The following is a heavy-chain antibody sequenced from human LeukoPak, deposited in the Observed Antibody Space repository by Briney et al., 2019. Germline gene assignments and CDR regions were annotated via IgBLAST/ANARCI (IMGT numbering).Heavy chain of an antibody. CDR3: TREGLGEYMAHDAFDL. D-gene: IGHD3-16*01. Sequence: ASVKVSCKASGYSFSDNGLNWVRQAPGQGLEWMGWISPYNGNTKYVENLEGRVTMTTDASTNTAYMELRSLTSDDTAVYYCTREGLGEYMAHDAFDLWGQGTMVIASS. CDR2: ISPYNGNT. V-gene: IGHV1-18*04. CDR1: GYSFSDNG. J-gene: IGHJ3*01.